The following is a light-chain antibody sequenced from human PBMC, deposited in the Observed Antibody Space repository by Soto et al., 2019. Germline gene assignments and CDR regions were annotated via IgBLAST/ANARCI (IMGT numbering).Light chain of an antibody. V-gene: IGKV4-1*01. CDR1: QSFLDRFNNKNY. J-gene: IGKJ4*01. CDR2: WAF. CDR3: QQSYSAPLT. Sequence: DIVMTQSPDSLAVSLCERATINCKSSQSFLDRFNNKNYLAWYQQKPGQPPKLLIFWAFTRDSGVPDRFSGSGSATDLTLTISNLQAEDVARYYCQQSYSAPLTFGGGTKVDIK.